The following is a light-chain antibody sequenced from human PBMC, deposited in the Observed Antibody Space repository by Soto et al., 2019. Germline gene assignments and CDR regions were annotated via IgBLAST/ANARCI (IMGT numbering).Light chain of an antibody. CDR1: QDIGSF. V-gene: IGKV1-8*01. CDR2: DAS. J-gene: IGKJ5*01. Sequence: AIRMTQSPSSLSASTGDRVAITCRASQDIGSFLAWYQQKPGKAPKLLIYDASTLQSGVPSRFSGTGSGTEFTLTISSLQPDDFATYYCQQYNAAFGQGTRLEIK. CDR3: QQYNAA.